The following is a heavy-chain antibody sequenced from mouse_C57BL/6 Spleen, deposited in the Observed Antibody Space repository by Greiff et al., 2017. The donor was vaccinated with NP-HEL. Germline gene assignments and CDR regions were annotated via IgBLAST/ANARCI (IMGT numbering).Heavy chain of an antibody. J-gene: IGHJ2*01. CDR1: GYTFTDYE. Sequence: VQLQQSGAELVRPGASVTLSCKASGYTFTDYEMHWVKQTPVHGLEWIGAIDPETGGTAYNQKFKGKAILTADKSSSTAYMELRSLTSEDSAVYYCTRHDYYYGNYWGQGTTLTVSS. CDR3: TRHDYYYGNY. CDR2: IDPETGGT. D-gene: IGHD1-1*01. V-gene: IGHV1-15*01.